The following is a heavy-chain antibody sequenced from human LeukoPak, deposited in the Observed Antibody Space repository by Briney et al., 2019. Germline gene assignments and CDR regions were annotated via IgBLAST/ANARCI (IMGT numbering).Heavy chain of an antibody. CDR2: ISSNGGIT. D-gene: IGHD2-15*01. Sequence: GGSLRLSCSASGFTSSNYAMHWVRQAPGKGLEYVSDISSNGGITYYADSVKGRFTVSRDKSKNMLYLQMNSLRAEDTAVYYCVKDKYPVVVAATLDYWGQGILVTVSS. V-gene: IGHV3-64D*09. CDR3: VKDKYPVVVAATLDY. J-gene: IGHJ4*02. CDR1: GFTSSNYA.